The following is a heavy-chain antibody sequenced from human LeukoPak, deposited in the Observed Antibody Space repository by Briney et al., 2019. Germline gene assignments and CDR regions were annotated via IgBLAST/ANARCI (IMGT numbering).Heavy chain of an antibody. CDR1: GGSIRSSYYY. CDR2: IYYSGST. V-gene: IGHV4-61*05. D-gene: IGHD3-22*01. J-gene: IGHJ4*02. CDR3: ARVLRDYYDSTGYYFDY. Sequence: SETLSLTCTVSGGSIRSSYYYWGWIRQPPGKGLEWIGYIYYSGSTNYNPSLKSRVTISVDTSKNQFSLKLSSVTAADTAVYYCARVLRDYYDSTGYYFDYWGQGTLVTVSS.